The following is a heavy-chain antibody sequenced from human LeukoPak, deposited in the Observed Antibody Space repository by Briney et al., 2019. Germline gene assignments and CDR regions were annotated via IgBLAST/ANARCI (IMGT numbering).Heavy chain of an antibody. V-gene: IGHV3-30*02. CDR3: ARDGRYSSSWHQYYYYMDV. CDR2: TRYDGSNK. D-gene: IGHD6-13*01. J-gene: IGHJ6*03. Sequence: PGGSLRLSCAASGFTFSSYAMHWVRQAPGKGLEWVAFTRYDGSNKYYADSVKGRFTISRDNSKNTLYLQMSSLRDEDTAVYYCARDGRYSSSWHQYYYYMDVWGKGTTVTVSS. CDR1: GFTFSSYA.